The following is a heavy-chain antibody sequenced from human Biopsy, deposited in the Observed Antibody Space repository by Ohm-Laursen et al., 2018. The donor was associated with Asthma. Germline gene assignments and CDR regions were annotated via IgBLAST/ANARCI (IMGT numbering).Heavy chain of an antibody. CDR2: HDHEEGGT. CDR3: ASDFPKDYVRYNFQF. D-gene: IGHD1-1*01. V-gene: IGHV1-24*01. CDR1: GYSLTDLS. Sequence: SSVKVSCKISGYSLTDLSMHWVRQTPGQGLEWMGGHDHEEGGTVNARRFQGRVTMTEDTSTDTAYMELSSLSSDDTAVYYCASDFPKDYVRYNFQFWGQGTLVTVS. J-gene: IGHJ4*02.